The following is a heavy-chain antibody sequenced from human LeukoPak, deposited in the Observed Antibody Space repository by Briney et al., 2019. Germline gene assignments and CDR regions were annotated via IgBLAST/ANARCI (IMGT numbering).Heavy chain of an antibody. D-gene: IGHD6-19*01. J-gene: IGHJ4*02. Sequence: RPGGSLRLSCAASGFTFGSYEMTWVRQAPGKGLEWVSYTGTITSTTYYADSVKGRFTVSRDDAKSSLYLQMSSLRAEDTAVYYCARTVYDLRGQSLVPGFDSWGQGTLVTVSS. CDR2: TGTITSTT. CDR3: ARTVYDLRGQSLVPGFDS. V-gene: IGHV3-48*03. CDR1: GFTFGSYE.